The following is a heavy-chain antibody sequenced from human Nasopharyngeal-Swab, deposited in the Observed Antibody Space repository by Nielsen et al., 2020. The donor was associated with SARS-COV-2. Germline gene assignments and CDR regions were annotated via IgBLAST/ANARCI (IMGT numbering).Heavy chain of an antibody. CDR2: ITGSGDAT. V-gene: IGHV3-23*01. Sequence: GESLKISCGASGFTFSSYTMSWVRQAPGRGLEGVSAITGSGDATNYADSVRGRFTISRDNSKSTLYLQMNSLRAEDTAEYFCAKDGVRLNGIDVWGQGTTVTVSS. CDR1: GFTFSSYT. CDR3: AKDGVRLNGIDV. D-gene: IGHD3-16*01. J-gene: IGHJ6*02.